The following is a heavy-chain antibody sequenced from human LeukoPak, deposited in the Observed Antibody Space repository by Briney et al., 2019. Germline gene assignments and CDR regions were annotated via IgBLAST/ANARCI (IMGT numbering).Heavy chain of an antibody. V-gene: IGHV1-8*01. CDR3: ARGGDLYDILTGYYNVRTTNWFDP. CDR1: GYTFTSYD. CDR2: MNPNSGNT. J-gene: IGHJ5*02. Sequence: VASVTVSCKASGYTFTSYDINWVRQATGQGLEWMGWMNPNSGNTGYAQKFQGRVTMTRNTSISTAYMELSSLRSEDTAVYYCARGGDLYDILTGYYNVRTTNWFDPWGQGTLVTVSS. D-gene: IGHD3-9*01.